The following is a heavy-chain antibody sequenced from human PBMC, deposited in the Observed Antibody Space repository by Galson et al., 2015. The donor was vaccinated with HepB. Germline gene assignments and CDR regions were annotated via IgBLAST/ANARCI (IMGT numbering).Heavy chain of an antibody. J-gene: IGHJ4*02. Sequence: SLRLSCAASGFTFSSYEMNWVRQAPGKGLEWVSYISSSGSTIYYADSVKGRFTISRDNAKNSLYLQMNSLGAEDTAVYYCARYSSSSDGFDYWGQGTLVTVSS. D-gene: IGHD6-6*01. V-gene: IGHV3-48*03. CDR3: ARYSSSSDGFDY. CDR2: ISSSGSTI. CDR1: GFTFSSYE.